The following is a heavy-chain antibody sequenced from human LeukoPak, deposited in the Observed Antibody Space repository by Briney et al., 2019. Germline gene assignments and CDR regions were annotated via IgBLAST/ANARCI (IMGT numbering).Heavy chain of an antibody. J-gene: IGHJ3*02. D-gene: IGHD3-9*01. Sequence: QPGRSLRLSCAASGFTFSSYGMHWVRQAPGKGLEWVAVISYDGSNKYYADSVKGRFTISRDNSKNTLYLQMNSLRAEDTAVYYCAREDDTAAFDIWGQGTMVTVSS. V-gene: IGHV3-30*03. CDR1: GFTFSSYG. CDR3: AREDDTAAFDI. CDR2: ISYDGSNK.